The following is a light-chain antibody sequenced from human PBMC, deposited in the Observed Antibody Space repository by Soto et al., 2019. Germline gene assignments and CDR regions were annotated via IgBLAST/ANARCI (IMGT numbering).Light chain of an antibody. Sequence: QSALTQPPSASGSPGQSVTISCAGTSSDVGAYKYVSWYQQYPGKAPKPMIYEVSKRPSGVPDRFSGSKSGNTASLTVSGLQAEDEADYYCTSYVGSNIWVFGGGTKVTVL. CDR1: SSDVGAYKY. CDR3: TSYVGSNIWV. V-gene: IGLV2-8*01. J-gene: IGLJ3*02. CDR2: EVS.